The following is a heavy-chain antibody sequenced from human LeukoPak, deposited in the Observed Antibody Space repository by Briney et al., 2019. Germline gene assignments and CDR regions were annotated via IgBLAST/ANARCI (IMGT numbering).Heavy chain of an antibody. CDR1: RFTFSSYW. D-gene: IGHD2-2*01. CDR3: ARAGVPYGMDV. Sequence: PGGSLRLSCAASRFTFSSYWMHWVRQAPGKGLVWVSRINSDGRTTSYADSVKGRFTISRDNAKNTLYLQMSSLRAEDTAVYYCARAGVPYGMDVWGPGTTVTVSS. CDR2: INSDGRTT. J-gene: IGHJ6*02. V-gene: IGHV3-74*01.